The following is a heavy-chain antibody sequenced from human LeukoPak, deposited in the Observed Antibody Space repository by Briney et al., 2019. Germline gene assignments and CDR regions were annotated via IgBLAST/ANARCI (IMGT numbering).Heavy chain of an antibody. Sequence: ASVKVSCKASGYTFTSYAIHWVRQAPGQRLEWMGWISAGNGNTKYSQNFQGRVTFISNTSATTAFMELSSLRSEDAAVYYCARESWPNYYDSSGYRPKAYNFDYWGQGTLVTVSS. CDR1: GYTFTSYA. J-gene: IGHJ4*02. CDR2: ISAGNGNT. V-gene: IGHV1-3*01. CDR3: ARESWPNYYDSSGYRPKAYNFDY. D-gene: IGHD3-22*01.